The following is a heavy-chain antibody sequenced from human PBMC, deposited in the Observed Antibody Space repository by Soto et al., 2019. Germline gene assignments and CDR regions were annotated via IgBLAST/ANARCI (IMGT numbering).Heavy chain of an antibody. D-gene: IGHD5-12*01. CDR2: LSDSRDRT. CDR1: EFTFSIFD. J-gene: IGHJ4*02. CDR3: IKGGWLDY. Sequence: EVHLLESGGGLVQPGGSLRLSCAASEFTFSIFDMSWVRQAPGKGLEWVSMLSDSRDRTYYAGSVRGRFTMSRDNSKNTVYLQMDSLRAEDTAVYYCIKGGWLDYWGPGTLVTVYS. V-gene: IGHV3-23*01.